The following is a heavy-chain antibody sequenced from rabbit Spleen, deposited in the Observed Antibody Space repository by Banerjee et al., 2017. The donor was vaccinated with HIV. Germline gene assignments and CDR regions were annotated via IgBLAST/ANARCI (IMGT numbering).Heavy chain of an antibody. CDR3: ARDLVGVIGWNFYL. Sequence: QEQVVESGGGLVHPGGSLALTCKASGFDFSDGHVISWVRQAPGKGLEWIASINVATGKPVYATWAKGRFTISITSSTTVTLRMTSLTAADTATYFCARDLVGVIGWNFYLWGQGTLVTVS. D-gene: IGHD1-1*01. CDR1: GFDFSDGHV. V-gene: IGHV1S45*01. J-gene: IGHJ4*01. CDR2: INVATGKP.